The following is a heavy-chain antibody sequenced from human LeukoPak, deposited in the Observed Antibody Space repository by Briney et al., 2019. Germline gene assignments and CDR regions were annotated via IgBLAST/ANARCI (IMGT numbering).Heavy chain of an antibody. J-gene: IGHJ6*02. CDR1: GFTFSSYS. CDR2: IYSGGST. CDR3: GSGSSWYYGMDV. Sequence: GGSLRLSCAASGFTFSSYSMNWVRQAPGKGLEWVSVIYSGGSTYYADSVKGRFTISRDNSKNTLYLQMNSLRAEDTAVYFCGSGSSWYYGMDVWGQGTTVTVSS. V-gene: IGHV3-53*01. D-gene: IGHD3-10*01.